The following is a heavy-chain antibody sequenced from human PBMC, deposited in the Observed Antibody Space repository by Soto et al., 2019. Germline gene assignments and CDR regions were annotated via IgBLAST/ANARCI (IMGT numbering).Heavy chain of an antibody. D-gene: IGHD3-10*02. V-gene: IGHV1-8*01. CDR1: GYTFTSYD. CDR3: ATSLGMFLDADYYDHIYV. CDR2: MNPNSGNT. Sequence: ASVKVYCKASGYTFTSYDINWVRQATGQGLEWMGWMNPNSGNTGYAQKFQGRVTMTRNTSISTAYMELSSLRSEDTAVYYCATSLGMFLDADYYDHIYVRAQRTTVTVS. J-gene: IGHJ6*03.